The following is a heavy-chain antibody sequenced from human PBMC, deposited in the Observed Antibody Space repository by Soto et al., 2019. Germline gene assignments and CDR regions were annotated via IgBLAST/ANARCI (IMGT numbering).Heavy chain of an antibody. J-gene: IGHJ2*01. V-gene: IGHV3-33*06. CDR2: IWYDGSYK. D-gene: IGHD3-10*01. CDR3: AKTMVRGELNSEWYFDI. Sequence: QVPLVESGGGVVQPGRSLRLSCAASGFTFSDYAIHWVRQTPDKGLEWVAVIWYDGSYKYYADSVKGRFTISRDNSQNTLYLQMNSLRADDTPAYYCAKTMVRGELNSEWYFDIWGRRTLVTVSS. CDR1: GFTFSDYA.